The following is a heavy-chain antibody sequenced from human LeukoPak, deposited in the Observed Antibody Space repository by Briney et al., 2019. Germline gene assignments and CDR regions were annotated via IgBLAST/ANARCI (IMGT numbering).Heavy chain of an antibody. D-gene: IGHD3-22*01. CDR1: GFTFSTYS. CDR2: ISSSSTI. J-gene: IGHJ4*02. CDR3: ARDSYGSSGYYYVSDY. Sequence: GGSLRLSCAASGFTFSTYSMNWGRQAPGKGLEWVSYISSSSTIYYADSVKGRFTISRDNAKNSLYLQMNSLRDEDTAVYYCARDSYGSSGYYYVSDYWGQGTLVTVSS. V-gene: IGHV3-48*02.